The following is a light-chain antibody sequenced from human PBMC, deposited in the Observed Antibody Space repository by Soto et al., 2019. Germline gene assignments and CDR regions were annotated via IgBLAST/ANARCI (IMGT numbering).Light chain of an antibody. V-gene: IGKV3-20*01. Sequence: EIELTQSPGTLSLSPGERATLSCRASQSVSSSYLAWYQQKPGQAPSLLIYGASSRATGIPDRFSGSGSGTDLTLTISRLEPEDFAVYYWQQYGSSLYTFGQGTKLEIK. CDR1: QSVSSSY. CDR2: GAS. CDR3: QQYGSSLYT. J-gene: IGKJ2*01.